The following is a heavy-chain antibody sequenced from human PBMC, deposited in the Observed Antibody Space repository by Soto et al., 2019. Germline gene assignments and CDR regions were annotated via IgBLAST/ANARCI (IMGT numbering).Heavy chain of an antibody. J-gene: IGHJ4*02. CDR3: AKGISGGGIAVAGTEFDY. CDR2: IYYSGST. D-gene: IGHD6-19*01. Sequence: SETLSLTCTVSGGSISSSSYYWGWIRQPPGKGLDWIGSIYYSGSTYYNPSLKSRVTISVDKSKNQFSLKLSSVTAADTAVYYCAKGISGGGIAVAGTEFDYWGQGTLVTVSS. V-gene: IGHV4-39*07. CDR1: GGSISSSSYY.